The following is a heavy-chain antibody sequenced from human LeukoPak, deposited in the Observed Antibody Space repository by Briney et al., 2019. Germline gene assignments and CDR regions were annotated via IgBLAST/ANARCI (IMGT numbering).Heavy chain of an antibody. CDR2: IYHSGST. Sequence: SQTLPLTCAVSGGSISSGGYSWSWIRQPPGKGLEWIGYIYHSGSTYYNPSLKSRVTISVDRSKNQFSLKLSSVTAADTAVYYCARADPGPVVVPAEVWFDPWGQGTLVTVSS. D-gene: IGHD2-2*01. CDR3: ARADPGPVVVPAEVWFDP. V-gene: IGHV4-30-2*01. CDR1: GGSISSGGYS. J-gene: IGHJ5*02.